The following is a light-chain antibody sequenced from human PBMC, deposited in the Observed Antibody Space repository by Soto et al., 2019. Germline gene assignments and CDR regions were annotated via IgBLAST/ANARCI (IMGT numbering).Light chain of an antibody. V-gene: IGLV2-11*01. J-gene: IGLJ2*01. CDR3: CSYAGSLVV. Sequence: QSALTQPRSVSGSPGQSVTISCTGTSSDVGGYNYVSWYQQHPGKAPKLMIYDVSKRPSGAPDRFSGSKSGNTASLTISGLQAEDEADYYCCSYAGSLVVFGGGTKLTVL. CDR1: SSDVGGYNY. CDR2: DVS.